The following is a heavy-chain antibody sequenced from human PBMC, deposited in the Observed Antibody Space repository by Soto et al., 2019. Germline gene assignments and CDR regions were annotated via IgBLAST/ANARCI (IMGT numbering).Heavy chain of an antibody. D-gene: IGHD3-10*01. Sequence: SVKFSCKASGGTFSSYAISWVRQAPGQGLEWMGGIIPIFGTANYAQKFQGRVTITADESTSTAYMELSSLRSEDTAVYYCARAYWSGSYYNPNNWFDPWGQGTLVTVSS. CDR3: ARAYWSGSYYNPNNWFDP. CDR1: GGTFSSYA. J-gene: IGHJ5*02. V-gene: IGHV1-69*13. CDR2: IIPIFGTA.